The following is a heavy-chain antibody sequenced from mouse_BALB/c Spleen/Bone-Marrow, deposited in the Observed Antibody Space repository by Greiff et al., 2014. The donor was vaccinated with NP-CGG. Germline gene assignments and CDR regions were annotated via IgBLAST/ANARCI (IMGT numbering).Heavy chain of an antibody. CDR3: TRSNYGYWHFDV. Sequence: VQLQQSGAELVKPGASVKLSCKASGYSFTNYYMYWVKRRPGQGLEWIGEINPSNGGTNFNEKFKNKATLTVDKSSSTAYMQLSSLTSEDSAVYYCTRSNYGYWHFDVWGAGTTVTVSS. CDR1: GYSFTNYY. D-gene: IGHD1-1*01. J-gene: IGHJ1*01. CDR2: INPSNGGT. V-gene: IGHV1S81*02.